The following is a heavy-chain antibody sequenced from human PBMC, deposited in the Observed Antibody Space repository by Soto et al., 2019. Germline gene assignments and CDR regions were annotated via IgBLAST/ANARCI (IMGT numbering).Heavy chain of an antibody. J-gene: IGHJ5*02. Sequence: SETLSLTCTVSGGSISSSRCHWGWIRQPPGKGLEWIASIKYSGTTFYNPSLKSRVTISVDTSKNQFSLKLSSVTAADTAVYYCARDVAYSSSWYGWFDPWGQGTLVTLSS. V-gene: IGHV4-39*07. CDR2: IKYSGTT. CDR3: ARDVAYSSSWYGWFDP. CDR1: GGSISSSRCH. D-gene: IGHD6-13*01.